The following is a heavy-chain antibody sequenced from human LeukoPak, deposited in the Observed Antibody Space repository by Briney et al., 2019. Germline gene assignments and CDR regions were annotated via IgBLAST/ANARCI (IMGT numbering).Heavy chain of an antibody. CDR2: INPKSGAT. J-gene: IGHJ4*02. D-gene: IGHD2-15*01. CDR3: ARGWESKEIVVVPGIIDY. CDR1: GYIFINYA. V-gene: IGHV1-2*02. Sequence: ASVKVSCKASGYIFINYAISWVRQAPGQGLEWMGWINPKSGATKFAQHFQGRVTMTRDTSISTAYMELSRLTNDDTAVFYCARGWESKEIVVVPGIIDYWGQGTLVTVSS.